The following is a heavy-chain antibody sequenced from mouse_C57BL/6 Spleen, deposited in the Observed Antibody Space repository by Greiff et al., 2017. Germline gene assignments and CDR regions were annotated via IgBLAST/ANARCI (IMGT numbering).Heavy chain of an antibody. V-gene: IGHV1-61*01. J-gene: IGHJ2*01. CDR2: IYPSDSET. CDR1: GYTFTSYW. CDR3: ARWYYRGYYFDY. Sequence: QVQLQQPGAELVRPGSSVKLSCKASGYTFTSYWMDWVKQRPGQGLEWIGNIYPSDSETHYNQKFKDKATLTVDKSSSTAYMQLSSLTSEDSAVYYCARWYYRGYYFDYWGQGTTLTVSS. D-gene: IGHD2-14*01.